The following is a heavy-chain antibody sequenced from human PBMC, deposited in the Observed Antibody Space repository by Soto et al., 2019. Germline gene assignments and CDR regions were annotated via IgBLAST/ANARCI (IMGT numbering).Heavy chain of an antibody. CDR1: GGTFSSYA. J-gene: IGHJ6*02. CDR3: ASLSVDTAMVYDYYYRMVL. D-gene: IGHD5-18*01. CDR2: IIPIFGTA. Sequence: GASVKVTCKASGGTFSSYAIRRARPAPGQGLERKGGIIPIFGTANSAQKFQGRVTITAEESTSTAYMELSSLRSEDTAVYYCASLSVDTAMVYDYYYRMVLWGQATTVTVSS. V-gene: IGHV1-69*13.